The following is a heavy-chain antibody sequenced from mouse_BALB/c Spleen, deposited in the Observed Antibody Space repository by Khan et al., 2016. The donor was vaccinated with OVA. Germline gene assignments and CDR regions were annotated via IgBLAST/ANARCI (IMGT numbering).Heavy chain of an antibody. V-gene: IGHV1-7*01. Sequence: QVQLKESGAELAKPGSSVKMSCVASGYAFTTYWMHWIKQRPGQGLEWIGYINPRTGYIEYNQNFKDKATLTTDASSSTAYIQLTSLTSEDSAVXYCTSRSLFGIIVYWGQGTQVTVSS. J-gene: IGHJ3*01. D-gene: IGHD1-1*02. CDR1: GYAFTTYW. CDR3: TSRSLFGIIVY. CDR2: INPRTGYI.